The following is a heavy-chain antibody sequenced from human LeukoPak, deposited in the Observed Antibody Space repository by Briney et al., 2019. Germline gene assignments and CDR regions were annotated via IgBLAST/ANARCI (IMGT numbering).Heavy chain of an antibody. CDR3: ARGDFEY. CDR1: GFTVGTDF. J-gene: IGHJ4*02. V-gene: IGHV3-66*01. Sequence: QPGGSLRLSCAASGFTVGTDFVSWVRQAPGRGLEWVSIIFSGGSTYYADSVKGRFTISRDSSRNTAYLQMSSLRAGDTAVYYCARGDFEYWGQGTLVTVSS. CDR2: IFSGGST.